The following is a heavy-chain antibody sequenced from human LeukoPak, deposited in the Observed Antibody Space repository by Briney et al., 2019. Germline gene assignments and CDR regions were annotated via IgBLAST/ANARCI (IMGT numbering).Heavy chain of an antibody. CDR2: IIPIFGIA. D-gene: IGHD6-13*01. CDR1: GGTFSSYA. V-gene: IGHV1-69*04. Sequence: SVKVSCKASGGTFSSYAISWVRQAPGQGLEWMGRIIPIFGIANYAQKFQGRVTITADKSTSTAYMELSSLRSEDTAVYYCARGGIAACYGMDVWGQGTTVTVSS. CDR3: ARGGIAACYGMDV. J-gene: IGHJ6*02.